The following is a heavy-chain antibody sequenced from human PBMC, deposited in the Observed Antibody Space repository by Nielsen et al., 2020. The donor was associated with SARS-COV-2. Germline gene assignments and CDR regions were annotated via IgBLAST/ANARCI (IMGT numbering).Heavy chain of an antibody. D-gene: IGHD5-18*01. Sequence: GGSLRLSCKGSGYSFTSYWIGWVRQMPGKGLEWMGIIYPGDSDTRYSPSFQGQVTISADKSISTAYLQWSSLKASDTAMYYCARDSGYSYGAPYYYYGMDVWGQGTTVTVSS. J-gene: IGHJ6*02. V-gene: IGHV5-51*01. CDR1: GYSFTSYW. CDR3: ARDSGYSYGAPYYYYGMDV. CDR2: IYPGDSDT.